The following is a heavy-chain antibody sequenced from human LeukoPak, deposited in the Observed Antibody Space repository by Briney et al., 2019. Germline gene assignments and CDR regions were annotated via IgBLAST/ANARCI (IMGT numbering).Heavy chain of an antibody. D-gene: IGHD4-17*01. CDR1: GGSINSYY. V-gene: IGHV4-59*01. J-gene: IGHJ6*02. Sequence: PSETLSLTCTVSGGSINSYYWSWIRQPPGKGLEWVGYIYYRGSNNNNPSLKSRVTISVDTSKHQFSLKLSSVTAADTAVYYCARLNGAFYYYYYGMDVWGQGTTVTVSS. CDR2: IYYRGSN. CDR3: ARLNGAFYYYYYGMDV.